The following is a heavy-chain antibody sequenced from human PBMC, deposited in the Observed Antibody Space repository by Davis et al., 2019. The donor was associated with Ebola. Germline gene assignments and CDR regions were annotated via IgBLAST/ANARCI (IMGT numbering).Heavy chain of an antibody. CDR1: GGSITSYY. CDR2: TYYSRST. J-gene: IGHJ6*02. V-gene: IGHV4-59*01. D-gene: IGHD3-10*01. Sequence: MPGGSLRLSCTVSGGSITSYYWSWIRQPPGKGLEWIGYTYYSRSTNYNPSLTSRVTISVDTSKNQFSLKLSSVTAADTAVYYCARVNFYGSGSYYNVPYYYYGMDVWGQGTTVTVSS. CDR3: ARVNFYGSGSYYNVPYYYYGMDV.